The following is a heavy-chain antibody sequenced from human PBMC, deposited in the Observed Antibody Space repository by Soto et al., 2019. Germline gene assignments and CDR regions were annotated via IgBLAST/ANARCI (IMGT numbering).Heavy chain of an antibody. Sequence: EVQLLESGVGLVQPGGSLRLSCAASGFTFSSYAMSWVRQAPGKGLEWVSAISGSGGSTYYADSVKGRFTISRDNSKNTLYLQMNSLRAEDTAVYYCAKDREITIFGVVTHFDYWGQGTLVTVSS. J-gene: IGHJ4*02. CDR2: ISGSGGST. D-gene: IGHD3-3*01. CDR1: GFTFSSYA. CDR3: AKDREITIFGVVTHFDY. V-gene: IGHV3-23*01.